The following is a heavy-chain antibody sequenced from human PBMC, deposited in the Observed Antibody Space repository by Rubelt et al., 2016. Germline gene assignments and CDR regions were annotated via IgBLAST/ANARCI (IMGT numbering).Heavy chain of an antibody. J-gene: IGHJ1*01. Sequence: VQLQQWGAGLLKPSETLSLTCAVYGGSFSGYYWSWIRQPPGKGLEWIGEINHSGSTNYNPSLKSRVTISVDTSKNQFSLKLSSVTAADTAVYYCARGGVRVTTYFQHWGQGTLVTVSS. CDR1: GGSFSGYY. D-gene: IGHD4-17*01. CDR3: ARGGVRVTTYFQH. V-gene: IGHV4-34*01. CDR2: INHSGST.